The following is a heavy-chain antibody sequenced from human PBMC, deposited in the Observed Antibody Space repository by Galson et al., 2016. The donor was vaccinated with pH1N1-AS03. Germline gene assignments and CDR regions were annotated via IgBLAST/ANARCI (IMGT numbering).Heavy chain of an antibody. CDR1: GYDFNKYG. CDR3: ARGSGTSATTSLPY. J-gene: IGHJ4*02. D-gene: IGHD2-15*01. CDR2: ISGDGSQT. V-gene: IGHV1-18*01. Sequence: SVKVSCKASGYDFNKYGITWARQAPGQGLEWVGWISGDGSQTKSAQIVQDRVTLTTDTSTSTAYLEMRSLRTDDTAVYYCARGSGTSATTSLPYWGQGTLVTVSS.